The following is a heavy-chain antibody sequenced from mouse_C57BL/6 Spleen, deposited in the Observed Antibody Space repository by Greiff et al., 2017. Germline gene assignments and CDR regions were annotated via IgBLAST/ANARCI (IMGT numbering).Heavy chain of an antibody. Sequence: VQLQQSGAELVRPGASVTLSCKASGYTFTDYEMHWVKQTPVHGLEWMGAIDPETGGTAYNQKFKGKAILTADKSSSTAYMALRSLTSEDSAVYYCTRGGLEDYFDYWGQGTTLTVSA. CDR2: IDPETGGT. V-gene: IGHV1-15*01. CDR3: TRGGLEDYFDY. CDR1: GYTFTDYE. J-gene: IGHJ2*01.